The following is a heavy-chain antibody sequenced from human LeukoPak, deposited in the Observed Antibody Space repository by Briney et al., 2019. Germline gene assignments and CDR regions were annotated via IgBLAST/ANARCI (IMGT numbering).Heavy chain of an antibody. V-gene: IGHV1-69*19. CDR1: GGTFSSYA. CDR2: IIPIFGTA. Sequence: SVKVSCKASGGTFSSYAISWVRQAPAQGLEWMGGIIPIFGTANYAQKFQGRVTITADESTSTAYMEPSSLRSEDTAVYYCARSYDSRGYNLLDYWGQGTLVTVSS. D-gene: IGHD3-22*01. J-gene: IGHJ4*02. CDR3: ARSYDSRGYNLLDY.